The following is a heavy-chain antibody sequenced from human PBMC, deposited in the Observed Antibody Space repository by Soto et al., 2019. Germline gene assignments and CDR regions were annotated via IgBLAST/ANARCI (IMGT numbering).Heavy chain of an antibody. CDR2: IYYSGNT. CDR3: ARHLGYCSTTNCYAWFAP. Sequence: QVQLQESGPGLVKPSETLSLTCTVSGGSISSYYWSWIRQPPGKGLEWIGYIYYSGNTNYNPSLKRRVTLAADTSKNQFSLQLSSVTAADTAVYYCARHLGYCSTTNCYAWFAPWGQGTLVTVSS. V-gene: IGHV4-59*08. CDR1: GGSISSYY. D-gene: IGHD2-2*01. J-gene: IGHJ5*02.